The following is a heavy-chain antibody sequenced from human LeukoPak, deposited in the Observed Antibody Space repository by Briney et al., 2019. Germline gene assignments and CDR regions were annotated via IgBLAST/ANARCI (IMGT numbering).Heavy chain of an antibody. CDR2: MNPNSGNT. D-gene: IGHD3-10*01. V-gene: IGHV1-8*01. J-gene: IGHJ4*02. Sequence: ASVKVSCKASGYTFTSYDINWVRQATGQGLEWMGWMNPNSGNTGYAQKFQGRVTMTRNTSISTAYMELSSLRSEDTAVYYCARAVRVRGVITCYFDYWGQGTLVTVSS. CDR3: ARAVRVRGVITCYFDY. CDR1: GYTFTSYD.